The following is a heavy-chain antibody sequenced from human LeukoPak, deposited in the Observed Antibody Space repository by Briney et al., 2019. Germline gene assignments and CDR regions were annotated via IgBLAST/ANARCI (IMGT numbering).Heavy chain of an antibody. Sequence: GGSLRLSCAASGFTFSDYYMSWIRQAPGKGLEWVSYISSSGSTIYYADSVKGRFTISRDNAKNSLYPQMNSLRAEDTAVYYCARGYDYSNSDYYYYMDVWGKGTTVTVSS. CDR2: ISSSGSTI. CDR3: ARGYDYSNSDYYYYMDV. V-gene: IGHV3-11*01. J-gene: IGHJ6*03. D-gene: IGHD4-11*01. CDR1: GFTFSDYY.